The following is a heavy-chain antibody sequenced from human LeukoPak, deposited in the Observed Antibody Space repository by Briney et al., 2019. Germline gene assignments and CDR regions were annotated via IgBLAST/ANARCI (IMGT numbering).Heavy chain of an antibody. V-gene: IGHV4-31*03. Sequence: PSETLSLTCTVSGGSISSGGYYWSWIRQHPGKGLEWIVYIYYSGSTYYNPSLKSRVTISVDTSKNQFSLKLSSVTAADTAVYYCARSGYSYGYFLGKFDYWAREPWSPSPQ. J-gene: IGHJ4*02. D-gene: IGHD5-18*01. CDR2: IYYSGST. CDR3: ARSGYSYGYFLGKFDY. CDR1: GGSISSGGYY.